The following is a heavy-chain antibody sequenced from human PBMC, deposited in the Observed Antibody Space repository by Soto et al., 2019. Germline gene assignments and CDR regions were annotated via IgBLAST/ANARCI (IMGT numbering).Heavy chain of an antibody. V-gene: IGHV3-23*01. Sequence: EVQLLESGGGLVQPGGSLRLSCAASGFTFSSYAMSWVRQAPGKGLEWVSAISGSGGSTYYADSVKGRFTISRDNPKNTLYLQMNSLRAEDTAVYYCARHTGDYGAYVWYYYYYYMDVWGKGTTVTVSS. CDR3: ARHTGDYGAYVWYYYYYYMDV. J-gene: IGHJ6*03. D-gene: IGHD4-17*01. CDR2: ISGSGGST. CDR1: GFTFSSYA.